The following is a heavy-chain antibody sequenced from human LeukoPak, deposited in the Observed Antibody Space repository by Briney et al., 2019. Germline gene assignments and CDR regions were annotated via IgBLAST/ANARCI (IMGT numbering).Heavy chain of an antibody. Sequence: PSETLSLTCAVYGGSFSGYYWSWIRQPPGKGLEWIGEINHSGSTTYNPSLKSRVTISVDTSKNQFSLKLSSVTAADTAVYYCARGRRSLAAAGVKEFDYWGQGTLVTVSS. D-gene: IGHD6-13*01. CDR3: ARGRRSLAAAGVKEFDY. J-gene: IGHJ4*02. CDR1: GGSFSGYY. V-gene: IGHV4-34*01. CDR2: INHSGST.